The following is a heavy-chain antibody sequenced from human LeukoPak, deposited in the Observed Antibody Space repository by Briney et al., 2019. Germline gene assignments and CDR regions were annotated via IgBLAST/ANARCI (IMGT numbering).Heavy chain of an antibody. Sequence: SETLSLTCAVSGYSISSGHYWGWIRQPPGKGLEWIGSIYHSGGTYYNPSLKSRVTISVDTSKNQFSLKLSSVTAADTAVYYCARDEFLEWLSPPYYGMDVWGQGTTVTVSS. J-gene: IGHJ6*02. D-gene: IGHD3-3*01. CDR2: IYHSGGT. CDR1: GYSISSGHY. V-gene: IGHV4-38-2*02. CDR3: ARDEFLEWLSPPYYGMDV.